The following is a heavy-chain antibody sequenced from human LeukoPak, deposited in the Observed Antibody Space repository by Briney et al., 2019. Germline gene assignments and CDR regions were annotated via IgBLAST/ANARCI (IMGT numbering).Heavy chain of an antibody. Sequence: SETLSLTCTVSGGSISSYYWSWIRQPPGKGLEWIGYIYYSGSTNYNPSLKSRVTISVDTPKNQFSLKLSSVTAADTAVYYCARGEIAAGAFDIWGQGTMVTVSS. D-gene: IGHD6-25*01. CDR2: IYYSGST. V-gene: IGHV4-59*01. CDR1: GGSISSYY. J-gene: IGHJ3*02. CDR3: ARGEIAAGAFDI.